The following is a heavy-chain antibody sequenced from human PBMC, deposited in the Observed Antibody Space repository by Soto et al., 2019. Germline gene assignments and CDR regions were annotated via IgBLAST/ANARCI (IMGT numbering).Heavy chain of an antibody. J-gene: IGHJ6*02. V-gene: IGHV3-23*01. Sequence: EVQLMESGGGLALPGGSLRLSCAASGFTFSSYTMTWVRQAPGKGLEWVAAISGNGHTAYYADSVKGRFTISRDNSKTTLYLQLDSLRPEDTAVYHCAKDYGDYDSAPPYVMGVWGQGTTVTVSS. D-gene: IGHD3-10*01. CDR1: GFTFSSYT. CDR2: ISGNGHTA. CDR3: AKDYGDYDSAPPYVMGV.